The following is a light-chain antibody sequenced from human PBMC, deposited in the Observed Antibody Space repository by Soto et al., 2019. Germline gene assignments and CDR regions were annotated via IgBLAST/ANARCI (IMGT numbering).Light chain of an antibody. CDR2: DAS. J-gene: IGKJ3*01. CDR1: QTISTY. V-gene: IGKV1-39*01. CDR3: QQSYSTPNT. Sequence: DIQMTQSPSSLSSSLGDIVTITCRASQTISTYLNWYQQKPGKAPRLLIYDASSLLSGVPSRFSGSGSGTDFTLTISSLQPEDFATYYCQQSYSTPNTFGPGTKVDIK.